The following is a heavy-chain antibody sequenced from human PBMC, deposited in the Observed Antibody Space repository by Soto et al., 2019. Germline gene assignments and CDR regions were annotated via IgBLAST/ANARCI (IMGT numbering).Heavy chain of an antibody. CDR1: GGSFSGYY. V-gene: IGHV4-34*01. CDR3: ARGCSGSYYKDYYCGMDG. Sequence: SETLSLTCAVYGGSFSGYYWSWIRQPPGKGLEWIGEINLSGSTNYNPSLKSRGTISVDTSKNQFSLKLSSVTAADTAVYYCARGCSGSYYKDYYCGMDGWGLGTTVTVSS. D-gene: IGHD3-10*02. CDR2: INLSGST. J-gene: IGHJ6*02.